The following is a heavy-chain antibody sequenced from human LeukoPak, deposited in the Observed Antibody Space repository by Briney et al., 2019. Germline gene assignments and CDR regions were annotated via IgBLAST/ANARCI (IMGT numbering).Heavy chain of an antibody. D-gene: IGHD4-17*01. Sequence: SETLSLTCTVAGGSISGHYWNWIRQPPGRGLEWIGYVYSSGTTNYNPSLTGRVTILVDTSKNQFSLKLNSVTAADTAVYYCARASFGDYFAEYYHHWGLGTRVTVSS. J-gene: IGHJ1*01. CDR2: VYSSGTT. V-gene: IGHV4-59*11. CDR3: ARASFGDYFAEYYHH. CDR1: GGSISGHY.